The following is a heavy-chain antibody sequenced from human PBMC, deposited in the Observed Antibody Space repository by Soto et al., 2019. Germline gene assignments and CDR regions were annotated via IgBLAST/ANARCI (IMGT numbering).Heavy chain of an antibody. J-gene: IGHJ4*02. CDR1: GFTFSSYW. CDR2: IKQDGSDK. D-gene: IGHD3-10*01. CDR3: ARDYYASGSHDY. V-gene: IGHV3-7*01. Sequence: PGGSLRLSCVASGFTFSSYWMSWVRQAPGKGLEWVANIKQDGSDKYYVDSVKGRFTISRDNAKNSLYLQMNSLRAEDTAVYYCARDYYASGSHDYWGQGTLVTVSS.